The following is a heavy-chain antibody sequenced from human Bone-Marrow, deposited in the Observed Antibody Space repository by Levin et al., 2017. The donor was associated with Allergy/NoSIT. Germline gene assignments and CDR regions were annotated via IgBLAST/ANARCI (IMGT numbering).Heavy chain of an antibody. Sequence: GESLKISCQASGYSFTGHYIHWVRQAPGQGLEWMGRINPKSGDTTYAQKFQGRVAVTRDTSISTVYLELTRPTSDDTAVFYCAREGGDIFTGRVSLTLDIWGQGTLVTVSS. CDR1: GYSFTGHY. J-gene: IGHJ3*02. V-gene: IGHV1-2*06. CDR2: INPKSGDT. D-gene: IGHD3-9*01. CDR3: AREGGDIFTGRVSLTLDI.